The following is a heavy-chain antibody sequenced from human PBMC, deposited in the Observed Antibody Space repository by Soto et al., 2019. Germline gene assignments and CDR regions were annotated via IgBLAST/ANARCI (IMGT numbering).Heavy chain of an antibody. J-gene: IGHJ6*02. V-gene: IGHV1-69*01. CDR1: GGTFSSYA. Sequence: QVQLVQSGAEVKKPGSSVKVSCKASGGTFSSYAISWVRQAPGQGLEWMGGIIPIFGTANYAQKFQGRVTITADEITSTAYMRLTSLRSENTAVYYWARRGDCSSSSCYNDYYYYCMDVWGQGTTVTVSS. D-gene: IGHD2-2*02. CDR2: IIPIFGTA. CDR3: ARRGDCSSSSCYNDYYYYCMDV.